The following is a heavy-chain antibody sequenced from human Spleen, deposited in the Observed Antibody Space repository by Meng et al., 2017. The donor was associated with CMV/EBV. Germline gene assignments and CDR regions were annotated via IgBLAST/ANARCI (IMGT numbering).Heavy chain of an antibody. CDR3: ARSRSEVWFGEYWYFDL. CDR2: INAGNGNT. J-gene: IGHJ2*01. D-gene: IGHD3-10*01. CDR1: YNFTNYA. Sequence: YNFTNYAMHWVRQATGQRLEWMGWINAGNGNTKYSQKFQGRVTITRDTSATTAYMEQSSLRSEDTAVYYCARSRSEVWFGEYWYFDLWGRGTLVTVSS. V-gene: IGHV1-3*01.